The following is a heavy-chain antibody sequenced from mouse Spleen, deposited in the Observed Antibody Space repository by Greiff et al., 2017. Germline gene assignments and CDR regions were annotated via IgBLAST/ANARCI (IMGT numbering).Heavy chain of an antibody. J-gene: IGHJ4*01. CDR1: GYSITSGYY. CDR2: ISYDGSN. CDR3: ARLLRLRGYAMDY. V-gene: IGHV3-6*01. Sequence: VQLQQSGPGLVKPSQSLSLTCSVTGYSITSGYYWNWIRQFPGNKLEWMGYISYDGSNNYNPSLKNRISITRDTSKNQFFLKLNSVTTEDTATYYCARLLRLRGYAMDYWGQGTSVTVSS. D-gene: IGHD1-2*01.